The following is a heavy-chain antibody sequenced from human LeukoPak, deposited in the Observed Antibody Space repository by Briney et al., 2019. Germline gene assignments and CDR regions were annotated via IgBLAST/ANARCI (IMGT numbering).Heavy chain of an antibody. J-gene: IGHJ4*02. D-gene: IGHD2-2*01. CDR1: GFTFSTYA. CDR2: ISGDGGST. V-gene: IGHV3-23*01. CDR3: AKRPDCSTTNCFRFEY. Sequence: GGSLRLSCAASGFTFSTYAMSWVRQAPGQGLEWVSSISGDGGSTYYAESVKGRFTISRDNSRNTLYLQMNSLRAEDTAVYYCAKRPDCSTTNCFRFEYWGQGTLVTVSS.